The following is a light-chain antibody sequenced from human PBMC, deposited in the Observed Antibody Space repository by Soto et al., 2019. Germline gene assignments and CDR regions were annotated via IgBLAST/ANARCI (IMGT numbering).Light chain of an antibody. CDR2: AAS. J-gene: IGKJ1*01. Sequence: DIQMTQSPSSLSTSVGDRVTITCRASQGISNYLAWYQQKPGKVPKLLIYAASTLQSGVPSRFSGSGSGTDFTLTISSMQPEDVATYYCQKYNSAPWTFGQGNKVEIK. V-gene: IGKV1-27*01. CDR1: QGISNY. CDR3: QKYNSAPWT.